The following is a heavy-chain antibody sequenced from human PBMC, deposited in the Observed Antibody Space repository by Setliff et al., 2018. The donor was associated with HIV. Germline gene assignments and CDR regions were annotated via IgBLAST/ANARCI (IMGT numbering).Heavy chain of an antibody. CDR2: IYYTGST. Sequence: TSETLSLTCTVSGGSISSGDYYWSWIRQHPRKGLEWIGYIYYTGSTYYNPSLKSRVTISVDTSKNQFSLKLSSVTAADTAVYYCARAPSYYGSGSYQTFDYWGQGTLVTVSS. CDR1: GGSISSGDYY. CDR3: ARAPSYYGSGSYQTFDY. V-gene: IGHV4-31*03. J-gene: IGHJ4*02. D-gene: IGHD3-10*01.